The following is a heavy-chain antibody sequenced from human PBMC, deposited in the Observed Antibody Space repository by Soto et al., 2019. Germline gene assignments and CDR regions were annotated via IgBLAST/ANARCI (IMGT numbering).Heavy chain of an antibody. J-gene: IGHJ4*02. CDR3: ARDSVGSGYD. D-gene: IGHD3-22*01. Sequence: QVQLQESGPGLVKPSETLSLTCTVSGGSMTSYYWSWIRQPPGKRLEWMGYIYYSGYINYNPALKSRVTLSVDTSKSQFSLEMRSVTAADTAVYYCARDSVGSGYDWGQGTLVTVSS. V-gene: IGHV4-59*01. CDR1: GGSMTSYY. CDR2: IYYSGYI.